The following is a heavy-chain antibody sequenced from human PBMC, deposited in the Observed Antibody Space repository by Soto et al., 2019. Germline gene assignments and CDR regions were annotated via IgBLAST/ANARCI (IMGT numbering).Heavy chain of an antibody. J-gene: IGHJ6*02. CDR1: GFTFSSYS. CDR2: ISSSSSYI. D-gene: IGHD3-10*01. V-gene: IGHV3-21*01. CDR3: AIDGTRDTMVRGVIPLYYCYCGMDV. Sequence: GGSLRLSCAASGFTFSSYSMNWVRQAPGKGLEWVSSISSSSSYIYYADSVKGRFTISRDNAKNSLYLQMNSLRAEDTAVYYCAIDGTRDTMVRGVIPLYYCYCGMDVWGQGTTVTVSS.